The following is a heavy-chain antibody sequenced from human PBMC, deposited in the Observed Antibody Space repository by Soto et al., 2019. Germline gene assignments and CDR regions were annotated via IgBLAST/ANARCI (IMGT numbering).Heavy chain of an antibody. J-gene: IGHJ4*02. CDR3: AKDPENGPFSRRYDSSGYYKVPY. D-gene: IGHD3-22*01. Sequence: GGSLRLSCAASGFTFSSYAMSWVRQAPGKGLEWVSAISGSGGSTYYADSVKGRFTISRDNTKNTLYLQMNSLRAEDTAVYYCAKDPENGPFSRRYDSSGYYKVPYWGQGTLVTVSS. CDR1: GFTFSSYA. CDR2: ISGSGGST. V-gene: IGHV3-23*01.